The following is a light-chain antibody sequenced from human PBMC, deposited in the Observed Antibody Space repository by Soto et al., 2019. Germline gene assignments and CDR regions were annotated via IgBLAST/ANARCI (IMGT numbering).Light chain of an antibody. Sequence: EIVMPQSPATLSSSPGASATLSCRASQSVDHNVAWYPQNPRQAPRLLIVVSFSRATGIPAGFSGSGSGSDFSLPITGLQAQDVAVYYCQQYYDRPPITFGQGTRLEIK. CDR2: VSF. CDR1: QSVDHN. CDR3: QQYYDRPPIT. J-gene: IGKJ5*01. V-gene: IGKV3-15*01.